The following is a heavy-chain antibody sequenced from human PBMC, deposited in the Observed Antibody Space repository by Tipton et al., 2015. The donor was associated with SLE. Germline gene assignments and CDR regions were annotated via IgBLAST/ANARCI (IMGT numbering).Heavy chain of an antibody. Sequence: TLSLTCAVYGGSFSGYYWSWIRQPPGKGLEWIGEINHSGSTNYNPSLKSRVTISVDTSKNQFSLKLSSVTAADTAVYYCSCKRNGMGIWGQDTMVTVSS. J-gene: IGHJ3*02. V-gene: IGHV4-34*01. CDR3: SCKRNGMGI. CDR1: GGSFSGYY. D-gene: IGHD2/OR15-2a*01. CDR2: INHSGST.